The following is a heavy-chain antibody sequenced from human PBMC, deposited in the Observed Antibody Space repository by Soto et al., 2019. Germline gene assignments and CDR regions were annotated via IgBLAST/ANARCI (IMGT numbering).Heavy chain of an antibody. CDR1: GGSFSGYY. Sequence: ASETLSLTCAVYGGSFSGYYWSWIRQPPGKGLEWIGEINHSGSTNYNPSLKSRVTISVDTSKNQFSLKLSSVTAADTAVYYCARGKKRPYSSIGNWFDSWGQGTLVTVSS. J-gene: IGHJ5*01. CDR2: INHSGST. D-gene: IGHD6-13*01. V-gene: IGHV4-34*01. CDR3: ARGKKRPYSSIGNWFDS.